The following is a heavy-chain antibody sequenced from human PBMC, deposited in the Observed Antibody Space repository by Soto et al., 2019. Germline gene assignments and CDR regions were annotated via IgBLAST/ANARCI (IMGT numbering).Heavy chain of an antibody. CDR2: FSYTGTT. V-gene: IGHV4-61*08. CDR3: GRHLFSDV. Sequence: SETLSLTCAVSGGSISSGGYSWSWIRQPPGKGLEWIGYFSYTGTTNYNPSLKSRVTISADTSKNQFFLKLISVTAADTAVYYCGRHLFSDVWGQGTTVTVSS. CDR1: GGSISSGGYS. J-gene: IGHJ6*02. D-gene: IGHD2-21*01.